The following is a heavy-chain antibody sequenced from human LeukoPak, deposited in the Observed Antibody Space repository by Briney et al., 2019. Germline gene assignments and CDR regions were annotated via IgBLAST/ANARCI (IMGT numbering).Heavy chain of an antibody. V-gene: IGHV3-23*01. CDR1: GFTFSSYA. D-gene: IGHD1-26*01. J-gene: IGHJ4*02. CDR2: ISGSGGST. Sequence: QSGGSLRLSCAASGFTFSSYAMSWVRQAPGKGLEWVSAISGSGGSTYYADSVKGRFTISRDNSKNTLYLQMNSLRAEDTAVYYCAKDPASGSYYFFDYWGQGTLVTVSS. CDR3: AKDPASGSYYFFDY.